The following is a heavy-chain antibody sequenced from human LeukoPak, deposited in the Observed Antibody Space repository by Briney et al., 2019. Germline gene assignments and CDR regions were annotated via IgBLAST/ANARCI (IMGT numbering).Heavy chain of an antibody. J-gene: IGHJ4*02. CDR3: ARGVGEYCSSTNCYASHY. CDR2: ISAYNGNT. V-gene: IGHV1-18*01. D-gene: IGHD2-2*01. Sequence: VASVKVSCKASGYTFTSYGISWVRQAPGQGLEWMGWISAYNGNTNYAQKLQGRVTMTTDTSTSTAYMELRSLRSDDTAVYYCARGVGEYCSSTNCYASHYWGQGTLATVSS. CDR1: GYTFTSYG.